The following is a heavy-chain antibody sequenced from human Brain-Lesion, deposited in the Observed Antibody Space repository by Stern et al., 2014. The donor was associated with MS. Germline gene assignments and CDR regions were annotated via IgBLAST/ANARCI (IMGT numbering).Heavy chain of an antibody. CDR3: AKLWLGELPESPFDY. D-gene: IGHD3-10*01. CDR2: IYYRGST. CDR1: GGSISSSSYY. V-gene: IGHV4-39*01. Sequence: QVQLQESGPGLVKPSETLSLTCTASGGSISSSSYYWGWIRQPPGKGLEWIGSIYYRGSTYYNPSLKSRVTISMDTSQNQFSLGLGLVTAADTAVYFCAKLWLGELPESPFDYWGQGTLVTVSS. J-gene: IGHJ4*02.